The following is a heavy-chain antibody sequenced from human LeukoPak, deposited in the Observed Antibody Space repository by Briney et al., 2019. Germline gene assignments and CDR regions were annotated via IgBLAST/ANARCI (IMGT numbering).Heavy chain of an antibody. V-gene: IGHV3-23*01. J-gene: IGHJ4*02. Sequence: PGGFLRLSCAASGFTFTSYAMSWVRQAPGKGLEWVSVLTGDGNTYYADSVKGRFTNSRDDSKNTLFLQMNSLRAEDTAVYYCTTETYDSSGYVGYWGQGTLVTVSS. CDR2: LTGDGNT. D-gene: IGHD3-22*01. CDR1: GFTFTSYA. CDR3: TTETYDSSGYVGY.